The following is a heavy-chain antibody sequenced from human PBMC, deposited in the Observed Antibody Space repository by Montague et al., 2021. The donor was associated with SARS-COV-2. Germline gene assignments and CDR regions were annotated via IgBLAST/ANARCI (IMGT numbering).Heavy chain of an antibody. Sequence: CAISGDSVASEEARWNWDEQSPERGFGRQGRTYYRSKKYNDYAVSVRGRVTINPDTSKNQFSLQLNSVTPEDTAIYYCTSGREGNYNVMDVWGQGTTVTVSS. CDR1: GDSVASEEAR. CDR3: TSGREGNYNVMDV. CDR2: TYYRSKKYN. J-gene: IGHJ6*02. V-gene: IGHV6-1*01. D-gene: IGHD1-1*01.